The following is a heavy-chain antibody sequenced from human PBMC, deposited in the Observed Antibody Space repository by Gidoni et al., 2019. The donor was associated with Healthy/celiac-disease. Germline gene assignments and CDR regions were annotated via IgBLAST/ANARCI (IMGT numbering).Heavy chain of an antibody. CDR2: IIPIFGTA. Sequence: QVQLVQSGAEVKKPGSSVKVSCKASGGTFSSYAISWVRQAPGQGLEWMGGIIPIFGTANYAQKFQGRVTITADESTSTAYMELSSLRSEDTAVYYCASLYYDSSGYYRYYYGMDVWGQGTTVTVSS. J-gene: IGHJ6*02. CDR3: ASLYYDSSGYYRYYYGMDV. V-gene: IGHV1-69*01. CDR1: GGTFSSYA. D-gene: IGHD3-22*01.